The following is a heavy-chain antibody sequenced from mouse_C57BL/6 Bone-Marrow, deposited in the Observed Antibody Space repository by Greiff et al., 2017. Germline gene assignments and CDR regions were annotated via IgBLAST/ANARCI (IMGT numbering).Heavy chain of an antibody. Sequence: EVKLMESGGGLVKPGGSLKLSCAASGFTFSDYGMHWVRQAPEKGLEWVAYISSGSSTIYYADTVKGRFTIFRDNAKNTLFLQMTSLRSEDTAMYYCARSMITTGYYYAMDYWGQGTSVTVSS. CDR3: ARSMITTGYYYAMDY. J-gene: IGHJ4*01. D-gene: IGHD2-4*01. V-gene: IGHV5-17*01. CDR2: ISSGSSTI. CDR1: GFTFSDYG.